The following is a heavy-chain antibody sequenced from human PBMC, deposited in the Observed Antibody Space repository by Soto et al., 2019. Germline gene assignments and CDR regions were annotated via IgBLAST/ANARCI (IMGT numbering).Heavy chain of an antibody. Sequence: GESLKISCKGSGYTFIAYWIGWVRQVPGKGLEWMGIIYPGDSETRYCPSFQGQVTISADKSISTAYLQGSSLRASDTAMYFCARLGGTGGLLDYWGQGTLVTVSS. CDR2: IYPGDSET. D-gene: IGHD7-27*01. CDR3: ARLGGTGGLLDY. V-gene: IGHV5-51*01. J-gene: IGHJ4*02. CDR1: GYTFIAYW.